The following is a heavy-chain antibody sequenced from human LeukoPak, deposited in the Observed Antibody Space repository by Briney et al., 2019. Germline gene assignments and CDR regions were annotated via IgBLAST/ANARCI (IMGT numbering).Heavy chain of an antibody. CDR1: GYSITSAYY. V-gene: IGHV4-38-2*02. Sequence: SETLSLTCTVSGYSITSAYYWGWIRQPPGKGLEWIGSFFLKGSTYYNPSLKSRVTISVDTSKNQFSLTLSSVTAADTAVYYCARVARRTSCFDVDYWGQGTLVTVSS. CDR2: FFLKGST. J-gene: IGHJ4*02. D-gene: IGHD2-2*01. CDR3: ARVARRTSCFDVDY.